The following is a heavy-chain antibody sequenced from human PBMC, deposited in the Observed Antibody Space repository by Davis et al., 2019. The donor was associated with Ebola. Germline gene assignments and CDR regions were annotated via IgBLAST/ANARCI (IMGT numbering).Heavy chain of an antibody. D-gene: IGHD5-24*01. CDR1: GGSISNYY. Sequence: SETLSLTCTVSGGSISNYYWTWIRQPPGKGLEWIGDIYNIGSTIYSPSLRSRVTISVDTSKNQFSLRLTSVTVADTAIYYCVRLVYNYGYNYYGMDVWGQGTTVTVSS. CDR3: VRLVYNYGYNYYGMDV. CDR2: IYNIGST. J-gene: IGHJ6*02. V-gene: IGHV4-59*01.